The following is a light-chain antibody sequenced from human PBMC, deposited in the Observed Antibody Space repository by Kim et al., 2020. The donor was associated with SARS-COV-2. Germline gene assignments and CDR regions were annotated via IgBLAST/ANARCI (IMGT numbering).Light chain of an antibody. CDR1: SLRSYY. CDR2: GKN. V-gene: IGLV3-19*01. J-gene: IGLJ2*01. Sequence: SSELTQDPAVSVALGQTVRITCQADSLRSYYASWYQQKPGQAPVLVIYGKNNRPSGIPDRFSGSSSGNTASLTITGAQAEAEADYYCNSRDSSGNHLVFG. CDR3: NSRDSSGNHLV.